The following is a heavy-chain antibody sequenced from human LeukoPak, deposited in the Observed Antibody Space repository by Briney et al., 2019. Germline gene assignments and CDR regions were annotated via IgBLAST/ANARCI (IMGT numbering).Heavy chain of an antibody. J-gene: IGHJ4*02. Sequence: SETLSLTCTVSGGSISSSSYYWGRIRQPPGKGLEWIGMIHYSGRTYYNTSLMSRVTISVDTSKDQFSLKLTSVSAADTAVYYCARLPVYSSGWQADFWGQGTLVTVSS. D-gene: IGHD6-19*01. CDR3: ARLPVYSSGWQADF. CDR2: IHYSGRT. V-gene: IGHV4-39*01. CDR1: GGSISSSSYY.